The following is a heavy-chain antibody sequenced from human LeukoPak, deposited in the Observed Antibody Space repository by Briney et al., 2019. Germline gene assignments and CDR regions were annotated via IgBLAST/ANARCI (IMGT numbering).Heavy chain of an antibody. J-gene: IGHJ5*02. CDR1: GGSISSGGYS. CDR2: IYHGGST. D-gene: IGHD2-2*01. Sequence: SETLSLTCAVSGGSISSGGYSWRWIRQPPGKGLEWIGYIYHGGSTYYNPSLKSRVTISVDRSKNQFSLKLSSVTAADTAVYYCARLGYCSSTSCYGGWFDPWGQGTLVTVSS. V-gene: IGHV4-30-2*01. CDR3: ARLGYCSSTSCYGGWFDP.